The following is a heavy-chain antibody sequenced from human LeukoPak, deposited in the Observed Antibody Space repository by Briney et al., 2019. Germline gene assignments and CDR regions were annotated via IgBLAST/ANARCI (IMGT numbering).Heavy chain of an antibody. J-gene: IGHJ5*02. D-gene: IGHD3-10*01. CDR2: IYYSGST. CDR1: GGSISSSSYY. CDR3: AVRALGWFDP. Sequence: SETLSLTCTVSGGSISSSSYYWGWIRQPPGKGLEWIGSIYYSGSTYYNPSLKSRATISVDTSKNQFSLKLSSVTAADTAVYYCAVRALGWFDPWGQGTLVTVSS. V-gene: IGHV4-39*01.